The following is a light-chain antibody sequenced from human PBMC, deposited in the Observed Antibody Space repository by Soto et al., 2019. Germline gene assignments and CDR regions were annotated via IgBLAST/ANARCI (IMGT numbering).Light chain of an antibody. CDR1: QTINNW. Sequence: DIEMTQSPSTLAASVEDRVTITCRASQTINNWLAWYQQKPGKAPKLLIYDASHLESGVPSRLSGSGSGTEFTLTISSLQPDDFATYYCQQYHSYSTFGQGTKVDIK. J-gene: IGKJ1*01. V-gene: IGKV1-5*01. CDR2: DAS. CDR3: QQYHSYST.